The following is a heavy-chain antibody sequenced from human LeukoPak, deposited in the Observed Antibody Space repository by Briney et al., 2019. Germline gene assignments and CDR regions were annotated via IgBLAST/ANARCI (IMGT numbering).Heavy chain of an antibody. J-gene: IGHJ5*02. D-gene: IGHD2-15*01. V-gene: IGHV1-24*01. CDR3: ATDRYCSGGSCYSGVDWFDP. Sequence: ASVEVSCKVSGYTLTELSMHCVRQAPGKGLEWMGGFDPQDGETIYAQKLQGRVTMTEDTSTDTAYMELSSLRSEDTAVYYCATDRYCSGGSCYSGVDWFDPWGQGTLVTVSS. CDR1: GYTLTELS. CDR2: FDPQDGET.